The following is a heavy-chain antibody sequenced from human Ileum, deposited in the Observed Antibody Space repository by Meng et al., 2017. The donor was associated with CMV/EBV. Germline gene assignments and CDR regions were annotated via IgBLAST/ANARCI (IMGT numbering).Heavy chain of an antibody. CDR3: ARYTSTYRDY. D-gene: IGHD1-26*01. CDR1: GFTFSSSN. J-gene: IGHJ4*02. CDR2: ITSGSSI. Sequence: RGGFGGSLVKAGGSLILFCAASGFTFSSSNMNWVRQAPGKGLEWVSSITSGSSIFYADSVKGRFTISRDNAKNLFFLQMDSLRADDTAVYYCARYTSTYRDYWGQGTLVTVSS. V-gene: IGHV3-21*06.